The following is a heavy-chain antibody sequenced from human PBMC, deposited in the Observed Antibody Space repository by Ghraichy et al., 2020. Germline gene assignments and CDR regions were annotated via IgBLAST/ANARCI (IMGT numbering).Heavy chain of an antibody. CDR1: GFKFDDYG. V-gene: IGHV3-9*01. Sequence: GGSLRLSCAASGFKFDDYGLHWVRRSPEKGLEWVSSISWNSRTINYADSVKGRATISRDNAKRDVYLQMDSLRAEDTALYYCTKGHYSRNVAMFFDAWGHGTLITVSS. J-gene: IGHJ4*01. CDR2: ISWNSRTI. D-gene: IGHD4-11*01. CDR3: TKGHYSRNVAMFFDA.